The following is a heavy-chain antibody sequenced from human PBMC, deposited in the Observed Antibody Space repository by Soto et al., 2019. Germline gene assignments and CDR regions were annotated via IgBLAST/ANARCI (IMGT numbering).Heavy chain of an antibody. J-gene: IGHJ3*01. CDR3: ARGDRGAFDL. D-gene: IGHD1-26*01. V-gene: IGHV3-74*01. Sequence: EVQLLESGGGLVQPGESLRLSCAASGFTFSYYWMHRVRQVPGMGLVWVSRIHSDGSSTTYADSVKGRFTISRDNARNAVYLQMNSLRAEDTAVYFCARGDRGAFDLWGQGTVLTVSS. CDR2: IHSDGSST. CDR1: GFTFSYYW.